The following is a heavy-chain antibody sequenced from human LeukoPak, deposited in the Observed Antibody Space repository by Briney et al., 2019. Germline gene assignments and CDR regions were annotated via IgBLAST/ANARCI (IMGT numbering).Heavy chain of an antibody. V-gene: IGHV4-34*01. CDR2: INHSGST. Sequence: SETLSLTCAVYGGSFSGYYWSWIRQPPGKGLEWIGEINHSGSTNYNPSLKSRVTISVDTSKNQLSLKLSSVTAADTAVYYCASRVYGLGSFNYWGQGTLVTVSS. CDR3: ASRVYGLGSFNY. J-gene: IGHJ4*01. D-gene: IGHD3-10*01. CDR1: GGSFSGYY.